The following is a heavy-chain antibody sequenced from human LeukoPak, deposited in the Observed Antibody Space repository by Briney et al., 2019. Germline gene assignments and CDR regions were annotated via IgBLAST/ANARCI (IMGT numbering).Heavy chain of an antibody. V-gene: IGHV3-23*01. J-gene: IGHJ4*02. D-gene: IGHD3-22*01. CDR2: TSSSGGST. CDR1: GFTFSSYA. Sequence: GGTLRLSCAASGFTFSSYAMSWVRQAPGKGLEWVSATSSSGGSTYYADSVKGRFTISRDNSKNTLYLQMNSLRAEDTAVYYCAKLIVVVITPGFDYWGQGTLVTVSS. CDR3: AKLIVVVITPGFDY.